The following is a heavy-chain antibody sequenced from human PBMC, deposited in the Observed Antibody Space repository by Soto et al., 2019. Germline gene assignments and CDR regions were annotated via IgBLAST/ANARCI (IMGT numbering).Heavy chain of an antibody. CDR2: INAGNGNT. J-gene: IGHJ4*02. Sequence: ASVKVSCKASGYTFTSYAMHWVRQAPGQRLEWMGWINAGNGNTKYSQKFQGRVTMTRDTSASTAYMELSSLRSEDTAVYYCARVPSRGIAARPLLYWGQGTLVTVSS. D-gene: IGHD6-6*01. CDR3: ARVPSRGIAARPLLY. CDR1: GYTFTSYA. V-gene: IGHV1-3*01.